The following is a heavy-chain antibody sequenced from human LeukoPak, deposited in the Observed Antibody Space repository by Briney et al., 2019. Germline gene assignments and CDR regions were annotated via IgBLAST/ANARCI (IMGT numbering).Heavy chain of an antibody. D-gene: IGHD3-9*01. CDR2: ISAYNGNT. Sequence: ASVKVSCKASGYTFTSYGISWVRQAPGQGLEWMGWISAYNGNTNYAQKLQGRVTMTTDTSTSTAYMELRSLRSDDTAVYYCASGMDYDILTGYPGAFDIWGQGTMVTVSS. CDR1: GYTFTSYG. J-gene: IGHJ3*02. CDR3: ASGMDYDILTGYPGAFDI. V-gene: IGHV1-18*01.